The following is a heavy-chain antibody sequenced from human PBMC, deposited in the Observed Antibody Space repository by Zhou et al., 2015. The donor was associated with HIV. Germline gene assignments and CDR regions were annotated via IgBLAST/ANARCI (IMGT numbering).Heavy chain of an antibody. CDR1: EFTFSVYI. Sequence: VQLLESGGGLVPPGGSLRLACDTSEFTFSVYILYWFRQIPGKGLTWVSRIDADGHDKTYADSVRGRFTISRDNSKNTLYLQMNSLRAEDTAVYYCAKDRYGDQEGHFDYWGQGTLVTVSS. CDR2: IDADGHDK. D-gene: IGHD4-17*01. CDR3: AKDRYGDQEGHFDY. J-gene: IGHJ4*02. V-gene: IGHV3-74*03.